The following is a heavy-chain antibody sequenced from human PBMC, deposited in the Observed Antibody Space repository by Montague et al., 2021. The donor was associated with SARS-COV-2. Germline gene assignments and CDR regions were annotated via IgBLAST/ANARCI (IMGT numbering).Heavy chain of an antibody. D-gene: IGHD5-12*01. CDR2: IDPSDSYT. CDR3: ARRGRPYSGYTTGYFDY. CDR1: GYIFISHW. J-gene: IGHJ4*01. Sequence: QSGAEVKKPGESLRISCKVSGYIFISHWITWVCQMPGKGLEWMGRIDPSDSYTNYSPSFQGHVSISVDKSISTAYLQRSSLKASDTAMYYCARRGRPYSGYTTGYFDYWGQGTLVTVSS. V-gene: IGHV5-10-1*01.